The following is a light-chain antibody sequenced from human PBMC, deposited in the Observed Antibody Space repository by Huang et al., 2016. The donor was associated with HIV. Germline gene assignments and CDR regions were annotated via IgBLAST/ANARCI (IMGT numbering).Light chain of an antibody. CDR1: QDISNY. CDR2: DAS. CDR3: QQYDDFPLI. V-gene: IGKV1-33*01. Sequence: DIQMTQSPSSLSASVGDRVTITCQASQDISNYLNWYQQKPGKAPKLLMYDASNLEAGVPSRFSGNTSGTHFTFTISSLRPEDIATYYCQQYDDFPLIFGGGTKVEIK. J-gene: IGKJ4*01.